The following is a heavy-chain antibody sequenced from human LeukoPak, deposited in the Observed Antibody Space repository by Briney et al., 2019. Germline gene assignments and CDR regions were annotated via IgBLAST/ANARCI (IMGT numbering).Heavy chain of an antibody. CDR1: GGSISSSSYY. D-gene: IGHD3-9*01. CDR2: IHYSGST. V-gene: IGHV4-39*01. CDR3: ARHLYKYYDILTGYYAGAFDI. J-gene: IGHJ3*02. Sequence: PSETLSLTCTVSGGSISSSSYYWGWIRQPPGKGLEWIGSIHYSGSTYYNPSLKSRVTISVDTSKNRFSLKLSPVTAADTAVYYCARHLYKYYDILTGYYAGAFDIWGQGTMVTVSS.